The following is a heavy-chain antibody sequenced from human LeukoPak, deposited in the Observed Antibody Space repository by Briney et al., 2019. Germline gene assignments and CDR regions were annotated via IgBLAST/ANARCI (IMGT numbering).Heavy chain of an antibody. D-gene: IGHD4-17*01. CDR2: ISWNSGSI. CDR1: GFTFDDYA. J-gene: IGHJ4*02. V-gene: IGHV3-9*01. CDR3: AREPVTTVY. Sequence: GGSLRLSCAASGFTFDDYAMPWVRQAPGKGLEWVSGISWNSGSIGYADSVKGRFTISRDNAKNLLYLQMNSLRAEDTAVYYCAREPVTTVYWGQGTLVTVSS.